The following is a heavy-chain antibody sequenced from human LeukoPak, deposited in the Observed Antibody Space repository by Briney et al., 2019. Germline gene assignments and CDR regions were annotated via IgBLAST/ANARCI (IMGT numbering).Heavy chain of an antibody. CDR2: ISYDGSNK. V-gene: IGHV3-30*18. CDR1: GFTFSSYG. CDR3: AKARASLLWYFDL. Sequence: GGSLRLSCAASGFTFSSYGMHWVCQAPGKGLEWVAVISYDGSNKYYADSVKGRFTISRDNSKNTLYLQMNSLRAEDTAVYYCAKARASLLWYFDLWGRGTLVTVSS. J-gene: IGHJ2*01. D-gene: IGHD2-15*01.